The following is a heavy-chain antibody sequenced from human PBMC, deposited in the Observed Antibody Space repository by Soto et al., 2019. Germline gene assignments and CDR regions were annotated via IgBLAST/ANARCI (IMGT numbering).Heavy chain of an antibody. D-gene: IGHD6-13*01. J-gene: IGHJ3*02. Sequence: GASVKVSCKASGYTFTGYYVHWVRRAPGQGLEWMGWINPNSGGTNYAQKFQGWVTMTRDTSISTAYMELSRLRSDDTAVYYCARGGSSSWYEDAFDIWGQGTMVTVSS. CDR3: ARGGSSSWYEDAFDI. V-gene: IGHV1-2*04. CDR2: INPNSGGT. CDR1: GYTFTGYY.